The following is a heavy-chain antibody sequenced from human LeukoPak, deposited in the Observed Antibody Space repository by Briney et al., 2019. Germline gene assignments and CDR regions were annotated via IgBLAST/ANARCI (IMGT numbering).Heavy chain of an antibody. CDR1: GFTFSSYW. CDR3: ARGAGYCTNGVCLNYFDY. Sequence: GGSLRLSCAASGFTFSSYWLSWVRRAPGKGREWVANIKQDGREKYYVDSVKGRFTISRDNAKNSLYLQMNSLRAEDTAVYYCARGAGYCTNGVCLNYFDYWGQGTLVTVSS. D-gene: IGHD2-8*01. J-gene: IGHJ4*02. CDR2: IKQDGREK. V-gene: IGHV3-7*01.